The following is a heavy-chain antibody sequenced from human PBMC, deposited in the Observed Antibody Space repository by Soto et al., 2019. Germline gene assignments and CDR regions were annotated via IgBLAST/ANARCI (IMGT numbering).Heavy chain of an antibody. Sequence: SGPTLVNPTQTLTLTCAFSGFSVSSSGVAVGWIRQPPGKALEWLALISGDDEKRFSPSLKSRLTITKDTSKNQVVLTLTNMDPVDTGTYYCAHRPGSGRLDLDYWGQ. CDR2: ISGDDEK. D-gene: IGHD3-10*01. CDR3: AHRPGSGRLDLDY. V-gene: IGHV2-5*02. J-gene: IGHJ4*02. CDR1: GFSVSSSGVA.